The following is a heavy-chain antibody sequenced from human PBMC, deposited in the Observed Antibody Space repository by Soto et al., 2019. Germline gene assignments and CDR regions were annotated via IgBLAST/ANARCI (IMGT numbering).Heavy chain of an antibody. CDR3: ARPYYDSGASDFWDF. Sequence: ASVKVSCKASGYTFTGYYIHWVRQAPGQGLEWMAWINPNSGDTMYAQKFQGRVTMTRDTSIRTAYMELSGLRSDDTAVYCCARPYYDSGASDFWDFWGQGTLVTVSS. V-gene: IGHV1-2*02. D-gene: IGHD3-22*01. J-gene: IGHJ4*02. CDR1: GYTFTGYY. CDR2: INPNSGDT.